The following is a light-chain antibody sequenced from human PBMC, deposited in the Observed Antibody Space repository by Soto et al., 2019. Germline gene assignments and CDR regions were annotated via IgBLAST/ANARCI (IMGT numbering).Light chain of an antibody. Sequence: QSVLTQPPSGSGAPGQRVTISCTGSSSNIGAGYDVHWYQQLPGTAPKLLISGNSNRPSGVPDRFSGSKSGTSAALAITGLQAEDYADYYCQSYDSSLSVYVFGTGTKVTVL. CDR1: SSNIGAGYD. J-gene: IGLJ1*01. V-gene: IGLV1-40*01. CDR3: QSYDSSLSVYV. CDR2: GNS.